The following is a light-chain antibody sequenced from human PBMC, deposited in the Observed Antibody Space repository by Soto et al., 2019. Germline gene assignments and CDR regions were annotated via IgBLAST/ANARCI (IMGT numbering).Light chain of an antibody. V-gene: IGLV1-51*01. CDR2: DNN. CDR3: GTWGSSLEVV. CDR1: SSNIGNNY. J-gene: IGLJ2*01. Sequence: QSVLTQPPSVSAAPGQKVTISCSGSSSNIGNNYVSWYQQLPGTAPKLLIYDNNKRPSGIPDRFSGSKSGTSATLGITGLQTGDEADYYCGTWGSSLEVVFGGGTKLTVL.